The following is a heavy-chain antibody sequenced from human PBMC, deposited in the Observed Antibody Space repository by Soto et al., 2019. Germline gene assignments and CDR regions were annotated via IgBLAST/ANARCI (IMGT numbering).Heavy chain of an antibody. J-gene: IGHJ4*02. Sequence: QLQLQESGPGLVKPSETLSLTCTVSGGSISSSRSYWGWIRQPPGKGLEGIGSIRESGSTYFNPSLKSRVTISVDTSKNQFSLRLSSVTAADTAVYFCAKTGFWSGNRVADYWGQGTLVTVSS. CDR3: AKTGFWSGNRVADY. CDR2: IRESGST. D-gene: IGHD3-3*01. V-gene: IGHV4-39*01. CDR1: GGSISSSRSY.